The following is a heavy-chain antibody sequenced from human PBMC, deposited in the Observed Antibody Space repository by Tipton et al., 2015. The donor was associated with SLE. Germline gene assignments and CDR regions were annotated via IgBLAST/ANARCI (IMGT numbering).Heavy chain of an antibody. Sequence: SLRLSCATSGFNFDDYVMQWVRQRPGKGLEWVALISWDGGSTYYAESVEGRFTISRDNREKTLFLQMDTLRIEDTAVYYCAKDIDSYSSGWFSSAYYYGMDVWGQGTTVTVSS. J-gene: IGHJ6*02. CDR1: GFNFDDYV. D-gene: IGHD6-19*01. V-gene: IGHV3-43*01. CDR3: AKDIDSYSSGWFSSAYYYGMDV. CDR2: ISWDGGST.